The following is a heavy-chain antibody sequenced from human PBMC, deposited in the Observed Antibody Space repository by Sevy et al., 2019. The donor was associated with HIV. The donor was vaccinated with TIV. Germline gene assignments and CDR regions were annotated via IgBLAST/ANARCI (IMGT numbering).Heavy chain of an antibody. D-gene: IGHD3-22*01. Sequence: SETLSLTCAVSGYSISSSNWWGWIRQPPGKGLEWIGYIYYSGRTYHIPSLKSRVSMSVDTSKNQFSLKLSSVTAVDTAVYYCARNRVRSSGRRLEAFDIWGQGTMVTVSS. J-gene: IGHJ3*02. CDR2: IYYSGRT. V-gene: IGHV4-28*01. CDR1: GYSISSSNW. CDR3: ARNRVRSSGRRLEAFDI.